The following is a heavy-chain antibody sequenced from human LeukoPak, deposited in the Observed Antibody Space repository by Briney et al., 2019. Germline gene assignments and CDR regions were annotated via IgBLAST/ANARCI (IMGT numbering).Heavy chain of an antibody. V-gene: IGHV1-18*01. CDR2: ISAYNGNT. J-gene: IGHJ5*02. CDR3: ARDQVRGATVTTFNWFDP. CDR1: GYTFTSYG. Sequence: GASVKVSCKASGYTFTSYGISWVRQAPGQGLEWMGWISAYNGNTNYAQKLQGRVTMTTDTSTSTAYMELRSLRSDDTAVYYCARDQVRGATVTTFNWFDPWGQGTLVTVSS. D-gene: IGHD4-17*01.